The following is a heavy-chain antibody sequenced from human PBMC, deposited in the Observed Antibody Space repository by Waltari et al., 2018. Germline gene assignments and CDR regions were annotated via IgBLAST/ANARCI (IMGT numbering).Heavy chain of an antibody. D-gene: IGHD5-12*01. J-gene: IGHJ4*02. V-gene: IGHV4-38-2*01. CDR3: ASKRATIGGGFVY. Sequence: QVQLQESGPGLVKPSETLSLTCAVSGYSISSGSYWGWIRQPPGKGLEWIGSIYHSGSTYYNPSLKSRVTISVDTSKNQFSLKLSSVTAADTAVYYCASKRATIGGGFVYWGQGTLVTVSS. CDR1: GYSISSGSY. CDR2: IYHSGST.